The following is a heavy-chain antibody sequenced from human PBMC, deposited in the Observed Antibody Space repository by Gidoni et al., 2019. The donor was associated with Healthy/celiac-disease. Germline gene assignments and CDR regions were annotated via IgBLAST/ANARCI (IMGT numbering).Heavy chain of an antibody. CDR2: IYHSGST. V-gene: IGHV4-38-2*02. Sequence: QVQLQESGPGLVKPSETLSLTCAVSGYSISSGYYWGWIRQPPGQGLEWIGSIYHSGSTYYNPSLKSRVTISVDTSKNQFSLKLSSVTAADTAVYYCAREFESLGYDSSGYYTDYWGQGTLVTVSS. CDR1: GYSISSGYY. J-gene: IGHJ4*02. CDR3: AREFESLGYDSSGYYTDY. D-gene: IGHD3-22*01.